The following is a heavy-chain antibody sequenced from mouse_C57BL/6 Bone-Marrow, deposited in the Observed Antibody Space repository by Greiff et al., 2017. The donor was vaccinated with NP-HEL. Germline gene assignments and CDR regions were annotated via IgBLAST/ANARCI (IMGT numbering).Heavy chain of an antibody. CDR1: GYAFSSSW. CDR2: IYPGDGDT. D-gene: IGHD4-1*01. J-gene: IGHJ3*01. V-gene: IGHV1-82*01. Sequence: VQLQQSGPELVKPGASVKISCKASGYAFSSSWMNWVKQRPGKGLEWIGRIYPGDGDTNYNGKFKGKATLTADKSSSTAYMQLSSLTSEDSAVYFCARTGSFAYWGQGTLVTVSA. CDR3: ARTGSFAY.